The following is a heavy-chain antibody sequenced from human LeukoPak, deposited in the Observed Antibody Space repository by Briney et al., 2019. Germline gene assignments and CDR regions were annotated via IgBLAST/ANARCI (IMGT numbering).Heavy chain of an antibody. CDR1: GYTISSGYY. Sequence: SETLSLTCAVSGYTISSGYYWGWIRQPPGKGLEWIGSIYHSGSTYYNPSLKSRVTISVDTSKNQFSLKLSSVTGADTAVYYCARLRVAVAENWGQGTLVTVSS. CDR2: IYHSGST. CDR3: ARLRVAVAEN. J-gene: IGHJ4*02. D-gene: IGHD2-15*01. V-gene: IGHV4-38-2*01.